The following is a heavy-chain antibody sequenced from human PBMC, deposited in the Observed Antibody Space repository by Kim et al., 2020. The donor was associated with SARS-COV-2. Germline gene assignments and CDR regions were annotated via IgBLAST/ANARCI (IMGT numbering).Heavy chain of an antibody. Sequence: ASVKVSCKASGYTFTSYGISWVRQAPGQGLEWMGWISAYNGNTNYAQKLQGRVTRTTDTSTSTAYMALRSLRSDDTAVYYCALSLGYSSSDPPDYWGQGTLVTVSS. CDR3: ALSLGYSSSDPPDY. V-gene: IGHV1-18*04. J-gene: IGHJ4*02. CDR1: GYTFTSYG. D-gene: IGHD6-6*01. CDR2: ISAYNGNT.